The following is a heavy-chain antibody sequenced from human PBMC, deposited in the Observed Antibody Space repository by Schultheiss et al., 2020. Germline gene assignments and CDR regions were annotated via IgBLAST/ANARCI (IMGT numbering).Heavy chain of an antibody. CDR2: IIPIFGTA. CDR3: ARVQDGYNLLDY. CDR1: GGTFSSYA. V-gene: IGHV1-69*13. D-gene: IGHD5-24*01. J-gene: IGHJ4*02. Sequence: SVKVSCKASGGTFSSYAISWVRQAPGQGLEWMGGIIPIFGTANYAQKFQGRVTITADESTSTAYMELSSLRSEDTAVYYCARVQDGYNLLDYWGQGTLVTVYS.